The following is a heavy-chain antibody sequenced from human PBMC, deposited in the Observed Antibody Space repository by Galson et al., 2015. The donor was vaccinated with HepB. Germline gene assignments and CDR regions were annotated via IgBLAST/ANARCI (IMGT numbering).Heavy chain of an antibody. Sequence: SLRLSCAASGFTFSSYSMNWVRQAPGKGLEWVSSISSSSSYIYYADSVKGRFTISRDNAKNSLYLQMNSLRAEDTAVYYCARDLSLERRMDYWGQGTLVTVSS. J-gene: IGHJ4*02. D-gene: IGHD1-1*01. CDR2: ISSSSSYI. CDR1: GFTFSSYS. V-gene: IGHV3-21*01. CDR3: ARDLSLERRMDY.